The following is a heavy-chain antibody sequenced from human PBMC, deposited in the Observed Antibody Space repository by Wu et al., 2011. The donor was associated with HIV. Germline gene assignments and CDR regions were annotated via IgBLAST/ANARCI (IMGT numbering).Heavy chain of an antibody. CDR1: GGTFATYS. D-gene: IGHD3-22*01. CDR3: ARTDYYDSSAYSVYYYYAMDV. Sequence: QVQLMQSGAEVKKPGSSVRVSCKASGGTFATYSVSWVRQAPGQGPEWMGGVIPMFPTANYAQKFQGRVTITTDESTNTAYMELSSLRSEDTAVYYCARTDYYDSSAYSVYYYYAMDVWGQGTTVTVSS. V-gene: IGHV1-69*05. CDR2: VIPMFPTA. J-gene: IGHJ6*02.